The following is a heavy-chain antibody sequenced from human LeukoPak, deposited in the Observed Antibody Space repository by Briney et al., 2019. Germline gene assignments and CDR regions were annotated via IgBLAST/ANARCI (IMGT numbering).Heavy chain of an antibody. J-gene: IGHJ6*03. D-gene: IGHD3-10*01. CDR3: ARLGTPYFYYYMDV. Sequence: GESLKISCKGSGYTFSNYWIAWVRQMPGKGLEWMGIIYPGDSETKYSPSFEGQVTFSADKSINIAYLQWSSLKASDTATYYCARLGTPYFYYYMDVWGEGTTVAVSS. CDR2: IYPGDSET. CDR1: GYTFSNYW. V-gene: IGHV5-51*01.